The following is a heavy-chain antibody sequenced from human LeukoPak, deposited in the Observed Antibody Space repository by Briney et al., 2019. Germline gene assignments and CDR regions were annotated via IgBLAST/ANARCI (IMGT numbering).Heavy chain of an antibody. CDR3: ARDKDTDYYYGMDV. V-gene: IGHV1-2*02. D-gene: IGHD2-15*01. CDR2: INPNSGGT. CDR1: GYTFTGYY. J-gene: IGHJ6*02. Sequence: ASVKVSCKASGYTFTGYYMHWVRQAPGQGLEWMGWINPNSGGTNYAQKFQGRVTMTRDTSISTAYMELSRLRSDDTVVYYCARDKDTDYYYGMDVWGQGTTVTVSS.